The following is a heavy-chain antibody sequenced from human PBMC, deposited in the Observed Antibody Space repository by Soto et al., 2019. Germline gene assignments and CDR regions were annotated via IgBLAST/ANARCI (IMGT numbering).Heavy chain of an antibody. Sequence: VASVKVSRKASGYTFTGYYIHWVRQAPGQGLEWMGWINPNTGGTNYAQKFQGRVTMTRDTSISTAYMELSTLKSDDAAVYYCARLMDPYSGPHLDIWGQGTMVTVSS. CDR1: GYTFTGYY. D-gene: IGHD1-26*01. J-gene: IGHJ3*02. V-gene: IGHV1-2*02. CDR2: INPNTGGT. CDR3: ARLMDPYSGPHLDI.